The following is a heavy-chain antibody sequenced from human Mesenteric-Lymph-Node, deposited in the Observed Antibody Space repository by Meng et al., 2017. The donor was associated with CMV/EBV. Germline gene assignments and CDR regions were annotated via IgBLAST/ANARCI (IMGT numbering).Heavy chain of an antibody. CDR3: ARDQDTSSYSMDV. D-gene: IGHD6-13*01. CDR2: IHFDGSYE. J-gene: IGHJ6*02. CDR1: GFDFSAYG. Sequence: GESLKISCAASGFDFSAYGMHWVRQPPGMGLQWVTFIHFDGSYEYYADSVKGRFTISRDNAKNSLYLQMNSLRAEDTAVYYCARDQDTSSYSMDVRGQGTTVTVSS. V-gene: IGHV3-30*02.